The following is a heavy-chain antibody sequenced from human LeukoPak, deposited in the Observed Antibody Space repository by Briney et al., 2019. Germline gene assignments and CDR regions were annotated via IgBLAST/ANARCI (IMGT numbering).Heavy chain of an antibody. CDR2: IYSDGST. CDR3: ARDPQVPY. V-gene: IGHV3-53*01. D-gene: IGHD3-10*01. Sequence: PGGSLRLSCAASGFIVSTNYMTWVRQAPGKGLEWVSVIYSDGSTFYADSVKGRFTISRDTSKNTLYLQMNNLRADDTAVYYCARDPQVPYWGQGALVTVSS. J-gene: IGHJ4*02. CDR1: GFIVSTNY.